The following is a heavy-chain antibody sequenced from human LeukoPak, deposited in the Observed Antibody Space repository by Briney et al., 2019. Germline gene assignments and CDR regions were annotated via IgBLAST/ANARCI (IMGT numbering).Heavy chain of an antibody. CDR1: GFTVSNAW. CDR2: IKSKTDGETT. V-gene: IGHV3-15*01. Sequence: GGSLRLSCAASGFTVSNAWMSWVRQAPGKGLEWVGRIKSKTDGETTDYAAPVKGRFTISRDDSKNTLYLQMNSLKTEDTAVYYCATVYSDSSGYYFNYCDYWGQGTLVTVST. D-gene: IGHD3-22*01. J-gene: IGHJ4*02. CDR3: ATVYSDSSGYYFNYCDY.